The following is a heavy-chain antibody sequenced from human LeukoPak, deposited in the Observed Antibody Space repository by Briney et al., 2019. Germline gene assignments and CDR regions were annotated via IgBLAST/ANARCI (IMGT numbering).Heavy chain of an antibody. Sequence: PGGSLRLSCAASGFTFSSYSMNWVRQAPGKGLEWVSSISSSSSYIYYADSVKGRFTISRDNAKNSLYLQMNSLRAEDTAVYYCASSSSSWFARKGHWGQGTLVTVSS. CDR2: ISSSSSYI. CDR1: GFTFSSYS. J-gene: IGHJ1*01. V-gene: IGHV3-21*01. D-gene: IGHD6-13*01. CDR3: ASSSSSWFARKGH.